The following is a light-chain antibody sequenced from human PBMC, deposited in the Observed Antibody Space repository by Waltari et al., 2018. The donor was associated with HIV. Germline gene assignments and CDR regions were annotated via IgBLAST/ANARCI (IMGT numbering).Light chain of an antibody. V-gene: IGLV2-11*01. CDR2: EVI. CDR3: CSYSGTYTYVL. Sequence: QSALTQHRSVSGSPGQSVTISCTGTSSDVGGYDSVPWYLQHPGKATKLIIYEVIKRPSRVPARFSSSKSGNTASLTISGLQTEDVADYFCCSYSGTYTYVLFGGGTKLTVL. CDR1: SSDVGGYDS. J-gene: IGLJ3*02.